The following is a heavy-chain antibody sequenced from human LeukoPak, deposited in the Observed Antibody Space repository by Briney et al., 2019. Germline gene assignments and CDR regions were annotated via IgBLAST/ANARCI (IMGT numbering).Heavy chain of an antibody. J-gene: IGHJ4*02. V-gene: IGHV4-61*02. CDR2: IYTSGST. CDR1: GGSISSGTYY. Sequence: SSETLSLTCSVAGGSISSGTYYWSWIRQPAGKGLEWIGRIYTSGSTNYNPSLKSRVTISLDTSKNQFSLKLSSVTAADTAVYYCTRGDGYWGQGTLVTVSS. CDR3: TRGDGY.